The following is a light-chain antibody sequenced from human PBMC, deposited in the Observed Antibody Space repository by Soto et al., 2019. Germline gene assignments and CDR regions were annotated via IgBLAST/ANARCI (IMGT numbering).Light chain of an antibody. CDR2: GAS. CDR3: QQYNNWPRT. J-gene: IGKJ1*01. Sequence: EIVLTQSPGTLSLPPGERATLSCRASQSVSSSHLAWYQQKPGQAPRLLIYGASTRATGIPARFSGSGSGTEFTLTISSLQSEDFAVYYCQQYNNWPRTFGQGTKVDIK. CDR1: QSVSSSH. V-gene: IGKV3-15*01.